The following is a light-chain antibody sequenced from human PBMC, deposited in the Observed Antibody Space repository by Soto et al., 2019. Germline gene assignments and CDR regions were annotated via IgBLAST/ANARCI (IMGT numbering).Light chain of an antibody. CDR2: DVS. CDR1: SSDVGGYNY. Sequence: QSALTQPASVSGSPGQSSTDSCTGTSSDVGGYNYVSWYQQHPGKAPKLMIYDVSNWPSGVSNRFSGSKSGNTASLTISGLQAEDEADYYCSSYTSSSTLVVFGGETKLTVL. CDR3: SSYTSSSTLVV. J-gene: IGLJ2*01. V-gene: IGLV2-14*01.